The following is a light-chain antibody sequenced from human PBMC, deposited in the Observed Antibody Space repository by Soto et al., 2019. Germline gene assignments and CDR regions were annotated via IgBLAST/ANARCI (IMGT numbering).Light chain of an antibody. V-gene: IGLV2-14*01. CDR3: QSFDSSLIGYV. Sequence: QSALTQPASVSGSPGQSITISCTGTSSDVGGYNYVSWYQQHPGKAPKLMIYDVSNRPSGVSNRFSGSKSANTASLTITGLQAEDEADYYCQSFDSSLIGYVFGTGTKVTVL. CDR2: DVS. CDR1: SSDVGGYNY. J-gene: IGLJ1*01.